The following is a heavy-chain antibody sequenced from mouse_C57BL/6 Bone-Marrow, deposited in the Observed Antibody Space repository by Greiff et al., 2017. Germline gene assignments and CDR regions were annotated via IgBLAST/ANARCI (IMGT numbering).Heavy chain of an antibody. J-gene: IGHJ3*01. CDR1: GFTFSDYY. D-gene: IGHD1-1*01. CDR3: ARHGGSYGSSPAWFAY. V-gene: IGHV5-12*01. Sequence: EVQLVESGGGLVQPGGSLKLSCAASGFTFSDYYMYWVRQTPEKRLEWVAYISNGGGSTYYPDTVKGRFTISRDNAKNTLYLQMSRLKSEDTAMXYCARHGGSYGSSPAWFAYWGQGTLVTVSA. CDR2: ISNGGGST.